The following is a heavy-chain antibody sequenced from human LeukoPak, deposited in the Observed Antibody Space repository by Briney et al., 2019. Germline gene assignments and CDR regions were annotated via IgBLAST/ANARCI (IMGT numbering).Heavy chain of an antibody. J-gene: IGHJ4*02. CDR3: ARRVSGWYYFDY. Sequence: PSQTLSLTCAVSGGSISSGGYYWSWIRQPPGKGLEWIGYIYHSGSTYYNPSLKSRVTISVDRSKSQLSLKLSSVTAADTAVYYCARRVSGWYYFDYWGQGTLVTVSS. CDR2: IYHSGST. V-gene: IGHV4-30-2*01. CDR1: GGSISSGGYY. D-gene: IGHD6-19*01.